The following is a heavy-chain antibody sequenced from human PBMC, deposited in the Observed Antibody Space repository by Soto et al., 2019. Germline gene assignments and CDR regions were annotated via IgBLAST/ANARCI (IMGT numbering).Heavy chain of an antibody. CDR3: ARLSRRGYSGYDFDY. CDR2: INHSGST. J-gene: IGHJ4*02. Sequence: ASETLSLTCAVYGGSFSGYYWSWIRQPPGKGLEWIGEINHSGSTNYNPSLKSRVTISVDTSKNQFSLKLSSVTAADTAVYYCARLSRRGYSGYDFDYWGQGTLVNVSS. CDR1: GGSFSGYY. V-gene: IGHV4-34*01. D-gene: IGHD5-12*01.